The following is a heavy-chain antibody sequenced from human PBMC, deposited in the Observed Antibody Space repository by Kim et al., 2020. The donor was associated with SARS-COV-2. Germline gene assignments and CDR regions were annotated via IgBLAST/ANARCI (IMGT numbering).Heavy chain of an antibody. CDR1: GFTFSTYA. V-gene: IGHV3-23*01. CDR3: ARRDFAQSNTYAPLSDF. D-gene: IGHD3-16*01. J-gene: IGHJ4*02. CDR2: ISGDSGQT. Sequence: GGSLRLSCAASGFTFSTYAMTWVRQAPGKGLECVSGISGDSGQTYYADAVKGRFTISRDNSKNTLYLQMNSLRAEDTAIYYCARRDFAQSNTYAPLSDFWGEGTQDTASS.